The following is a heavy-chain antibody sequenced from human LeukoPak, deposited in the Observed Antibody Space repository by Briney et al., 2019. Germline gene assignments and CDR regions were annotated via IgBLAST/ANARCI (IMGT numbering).Heavy chain of an antibody. V-gene: IGHV3-48*03. Sequence: PGGSLRLSCAASGFTFNSYEMNWVRQARGKGLEWVSYISSSGSTIYYADSVKGRFTISRDNAKNSLYLQMNSLRAEDTAVYYCARGMGVDGYNVNYYYYGMDVWGQGTTVTVSS. CDR2: ISSSGSTI. CDR1: GFTFNSYE. J-gene: IGHJ6*02. CDR3: ARGMGVDGYNVNYYYYGMDV. D-gene: IGHD5-24*01.